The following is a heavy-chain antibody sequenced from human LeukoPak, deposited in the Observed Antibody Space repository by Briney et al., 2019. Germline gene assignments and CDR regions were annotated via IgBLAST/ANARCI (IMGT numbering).Heavy chain of an antibody. V-gene: IGHV3-48*01. Sequence: PGGSLRLSCEGSGFSFRSYSMYWVRQAPGKGLEWVSYISSSSSNIYYGDSLRGRITISRDNAKNSQYLQMNSLRVEDTAVYYCAKGAPAADSHYDYWGQGTLVTVSS. CDR2: ISSSSSNI. J-gene: IGHJ4*02. CDR1: GFSFRSYS. CDR3: AKGAPAADSHYDY. D-gene: IGHD6-13*01.